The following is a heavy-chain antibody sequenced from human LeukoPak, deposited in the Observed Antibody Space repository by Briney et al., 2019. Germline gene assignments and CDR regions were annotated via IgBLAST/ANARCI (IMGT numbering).Heavy chain of an antibody. V-gene: IGHV1-18*01. Sequence: ASVKVSCKASGYIFTLYGISWVRQAPGQGLEWMGWIRRNNGNTNYARKFRDRVTMTTDTSTSTAYMELRSLRSDDTAVYYCARDDYDLLSRYHWGQGTLVTVSS. J-gene: IGHJ4*02. D-gene: IGHD3-22*01. CDR3: ARDDYDLLSRYH. CDR2: IRRNNGNT. CDR1: GYIFTLYG.